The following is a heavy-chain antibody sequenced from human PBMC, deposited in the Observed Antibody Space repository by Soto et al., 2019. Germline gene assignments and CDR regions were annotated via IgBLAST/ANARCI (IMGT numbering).Heavy chain of an antibody. CDR2: TSGSGSRT. J-gene: IGHJ5*02. CDR1: GFTFKSYD. CDR3: AKDRPYYDILTVGWFDP. Sequence: GGSLRLSCTASGFTFKSYDMNWVRQAPGKGLEWVSATSGSGSRTFYTDSVKGRFTISRDNSQNTLYLQMNSLRAEDTAVYYCAKDRPYYDILTVGWFDPWGQGTLVTVSS. V-gene: IGHV3-23*01. D-gene: IGHD3-9*01.